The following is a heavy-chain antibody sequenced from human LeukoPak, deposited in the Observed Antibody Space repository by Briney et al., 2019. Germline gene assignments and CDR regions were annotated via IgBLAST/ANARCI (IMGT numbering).Heavy chain of an antibody. D-gene: IGHD5-24*01. J-gene: IGHJ4*02. V-gene: IGHV3-48*03. CDR1: GFSFSIYE. Sequence: QPGGSLRLSCAASGFSFSIYEMHWVRQAPGKGLEWISDISSSGTTTYYADSVKGRFTISRDNAKNSLYLQMNSLRAEDTAVYYCSTLTMATDFDYWGQGTLVTVSS. CDR2: ISSSGTTT. CDR3: STLTMATDFDY.